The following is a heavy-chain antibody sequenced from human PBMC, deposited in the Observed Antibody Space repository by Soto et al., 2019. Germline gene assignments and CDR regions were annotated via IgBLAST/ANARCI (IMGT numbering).Heavy chain of an antibody. CDR3: VRGVYVSGNYYTGASSFHI. Sequence: QVQLEQSGAEVKKPGSSVKVSCKASGGTLSDHGVAWLRQAPGQGLEWMGGTITVFNTAKYAQKFQGRVTVTADEFTNIAYMQLLRLRSQDTALYFWVRGVYVSGNYYTGASSFHILGPGTMLSGSS. D-gene: IGHD3-10*01. V-gene: IGHV1-69*01. J-gene: IGHJ3*02. CDR2: TITVFNTA. CDR1: GGTLSDHG.